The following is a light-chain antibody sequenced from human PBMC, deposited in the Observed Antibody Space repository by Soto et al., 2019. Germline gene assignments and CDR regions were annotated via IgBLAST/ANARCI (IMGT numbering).Light chain of an antibody. CDR3: QQYGSSPRT. J-gene: IGKJ1*01. V-gene: IGKV3-20*01. Sequence: EIVLTQSPGTLSLSPGERATLSCRASQSFSSSYLAWYQQKPGQAPRLLIYGASSRATGIPDRFSGIGSGRDFILTISRLEPEDFAVYYCQQYGSSPRTFGQGTKVDTK. CDR2: GAS. CDR1: QSFSSSY.